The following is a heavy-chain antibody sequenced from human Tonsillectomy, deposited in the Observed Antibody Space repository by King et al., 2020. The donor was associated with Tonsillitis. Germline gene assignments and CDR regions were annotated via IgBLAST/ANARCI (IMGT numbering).Heavy chain of an antibody. V-gene: IGHV3-7*01. CDR2: IAQDGSEI. CDR3: ARDDSPIFGSTWYDAFDI. D-gene: IGHD6-13*01. J-gene: IGHJ3*02. Sequence: DVQLVESGGGLVQPGGSLRLSCAASGFTFSSSWMTWVRQPPGKGLEWVANIAQDGSEIHYVDSVKGRFTISRDNAENSLYLQMTSLRAEDTALYYCARDDSPIFGSTWYDAFDIWGQGTMVTVSS. CDR1: GFTFSSSW.